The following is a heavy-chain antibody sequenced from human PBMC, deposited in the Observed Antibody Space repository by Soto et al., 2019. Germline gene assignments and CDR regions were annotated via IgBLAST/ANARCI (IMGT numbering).Heavy chain of an antibody. CDR3: ARGDGSQWQGVDY. V-gene: IGHV4-30-4*01. CDR1: GGSISSGDYY. Sequence: QVQLQESGPGLVKPSQTLSLTCTVSGGSISSGDYYWSWIRQPPGKGLEWIGYIYYSGSTYYNPSLKSRVTISVDTSKNQFALKLSSVTAADTAVYYCARGDGSQWQGVDYWGQGTLVTVSS. CDR2: IYYSGST. D-gene: IGHD6-19*01. J-gene: IGHJ4*02.